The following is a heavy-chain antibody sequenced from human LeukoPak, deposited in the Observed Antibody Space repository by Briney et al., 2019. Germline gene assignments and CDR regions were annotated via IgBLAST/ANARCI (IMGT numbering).Heavy chain of an antibody. CDR2: IRYDGSNK. V-gene: IGHV3-30*02. J-gene: IGHJ4*02. D-gene: IGHD3-3*01. CDR3: PTHFPDLPIFGFGY. Sequence: GGSLRLSCAASGFTFSSYGMHWVRQAPGKGLEWVAFIRYDGSNKYYADSVKGRFTISRDNSKNTLYLQMNSLRAEDTAVYYCPTHFPDLPIFGFGYWGQGPLVTVS. CDR1: GFTFSSYG.